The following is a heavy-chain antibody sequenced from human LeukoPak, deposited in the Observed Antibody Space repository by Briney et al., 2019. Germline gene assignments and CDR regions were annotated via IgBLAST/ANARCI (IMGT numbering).Heavy chain of an antibody. CDR1: GYSISSGYY. Sequence: SETLSLTCAVSGYSISSGYYWGWIRQPPGKGLEWIGIIYHSGITYYNPSLKSRVTISVDTSKNQFSLKLSSVTAADTAAYYCARLDCSSTICYGGHNWFDPWGQGTLVTVSS. D-gene: IGHD2-2*01. J-gene: IGHJ5*02. V-gene: IGHV4-38-2*01. CDR2: IYHSGIT. CDR3: ARLDCSSTICYGGHNWFDP.